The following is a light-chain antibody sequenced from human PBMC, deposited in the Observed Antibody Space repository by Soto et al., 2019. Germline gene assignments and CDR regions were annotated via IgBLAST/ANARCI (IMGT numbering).Light chain of an antibody. CDR2: GAS. V-gene: IGKV3-15*01. CDR3: QQYNNWPRV. J-gene: IGKJ1*01. Sequence: EIVMPQSPATLSVSPGERATLSCRASQSVSRNLAWYQQKPGQAPRLLIYGASTRATGIPARFSGSGSGTEFTLTISSLQSEDFAVYYCQQYNNWPRVFGQGAKVEIK. CDR1: QSVSRN.